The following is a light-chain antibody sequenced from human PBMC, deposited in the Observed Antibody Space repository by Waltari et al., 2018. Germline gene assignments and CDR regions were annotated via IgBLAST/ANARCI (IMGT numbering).Light chain of an antibody. V-gene: IGKV3-20*01. CDR2: GAS. CDR1: QSVPTNY. CDR3: QQYGSSSWT. J-gene: IGKJ1*01. Sequence: SPGTLSLSPGERATLSCRAAQSVPTNYLAWYQQKPGQAPRLLFYGASRRATGIPDRFSGSGSGTDFTLTISRLEPEDSAVYYCQQYGSSSWTFGQGTKVEIK.